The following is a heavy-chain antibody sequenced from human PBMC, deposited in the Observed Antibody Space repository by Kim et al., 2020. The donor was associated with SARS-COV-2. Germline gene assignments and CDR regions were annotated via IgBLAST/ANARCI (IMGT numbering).Heavy chain of an antibody. CDR3: ARDNLGKLRYFDWLLDY. CDR2: ISAYNGNT. Sequence: ASVKVSCKASGYTFTSYGISWVRQAPGQGLEWMGWISAYNGNTNYAQKLQGRVTMTTDTSTSTAYMELRSLRSDDTAVYYCARDNLGKLRYFDWLLDYWGQGTLVTVSS. J-gene: IGHJ4*02. V-gene: IGHV1-18*04. D-gene: IGHD3-9*01. CDR1: GYTFTSYG.